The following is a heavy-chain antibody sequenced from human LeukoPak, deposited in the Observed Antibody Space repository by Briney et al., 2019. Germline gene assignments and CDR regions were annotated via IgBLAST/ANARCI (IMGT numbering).Heavy chain of an antibody. D-gene: IGHD3-16*02. CDR3: ARTGLRLGELSDY. CDR1: GGSISSGSYY. J-gene: IGHJ4*02. V-gene: IGHV4-61*02. Sequence: PSQTPSLTCTVSGGSISSGSYYWSWIRQPAGKGLEWIGRIYTSGSTNYNPSLKSRVTISVDTSKNQFSLKLSSVTAADTAVYYCARTGLRLGELSDYWGQGTLVTVSS. CDR2: IYTSGST.